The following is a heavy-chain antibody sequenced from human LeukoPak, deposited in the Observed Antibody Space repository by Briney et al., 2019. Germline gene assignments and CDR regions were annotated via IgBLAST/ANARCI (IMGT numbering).Heavy chain of an antibody. J-gene: IGHJ6*03. Sequence: SETLSLTCTVSGGSISSGGYYWSWIRRHPGKGLEWIGYIYYSGSTYYNPSLKSRVTISVDTSKNQFSLKLSSVTAADTAVYYCARLNHVHYYYYYMDVWGKGTTVTVSS. CDR2: IYYSGST. V-gene: IGHV4-31*03. CDR3: ARLNHVHYYYYYMDV. D-gene: IGHD1-14*01. CDR1: GGSISSGGYY.